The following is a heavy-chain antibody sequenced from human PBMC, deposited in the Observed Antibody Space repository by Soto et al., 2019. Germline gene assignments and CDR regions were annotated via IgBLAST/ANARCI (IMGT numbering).Heavy chain of an antibody. V-gene: IGHV4-39*01. J-gene: IGHJ4*02. CDR3: ARRRASDYGGNHHPYYFDR. CDR2: ISYSGRT. Sequence: SETLSLTCTVSGASIITDSYFWVWIRQSPRRGLELIGSISYSGRTYDNPSLQSRITMSIDASKNQFSLKLTSVSTADTAVYYCARRRASDYGGNHHPYYFDRWGQGALGTVSS. CDR1: GASIITDSYF. D-gene: IGHD4-17*01.